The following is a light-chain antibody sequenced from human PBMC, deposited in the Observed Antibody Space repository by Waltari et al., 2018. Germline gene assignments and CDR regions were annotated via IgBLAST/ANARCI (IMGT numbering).Light chain of an antibody. CDR2: GAS. J-gene: IGKJ1*01. V-gene: IGKV3-20*01. CDR1: QSVSRT. Sequence: EIVLTQSPGTLSLSPGERATLYCRASQSVSRTLAWYQQKPGQAPRLLIYGASTRATGIPERFSGDGSGTDFSLTISRLEPEDFAVYYCQHYVRLPVTFGQGTKVEIK. CDR3: QHYVRLPVT.